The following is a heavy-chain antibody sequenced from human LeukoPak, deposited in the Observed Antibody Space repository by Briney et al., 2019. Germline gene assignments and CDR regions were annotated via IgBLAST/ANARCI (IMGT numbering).Heavy chain of an antibody. V-gene: IGHV1-8*01. D-gene: IGHD3-3*01. CDR3: ARGNPGPITIPMGGYYYYYMDV. CDR2: MNPNSGNT. J-gene: IGHJ6*03. CDR1: GYTFTSYD. Sequence: ASVKVSCKASGYTFTSYDINWVRQATGQGLEWMGWMNPNSGNTGYAQKFQGRVTMTRNTSISTAYMELSSLRSEDTAVYYCARGNPGPITIPMGGYYYYYMDVWGKGTTVTVSS.